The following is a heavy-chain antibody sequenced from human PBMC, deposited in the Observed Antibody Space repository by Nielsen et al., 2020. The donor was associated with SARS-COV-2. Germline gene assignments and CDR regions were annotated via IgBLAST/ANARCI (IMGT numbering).Heavy chain of an antibody. J-gene: IGHJ6*02. Sequence: SLKISCAASGFTFDAYTMHWVRQTPGKGLEWVSGICWNSCSIGYADSVKGRFTISRDNAKNSLYLQMNSLRAEDTALYYCAKLSSSWYDYYYCYGMDVWGQGTTVTVSS. CDR2: ICWNSCSI. CDR1: GFTFDAYT. D-gene: IGHD6-13*01. V-gene: IGHV3-9*01. CDR3: AKLSSSWYDYYYCYGMDV.